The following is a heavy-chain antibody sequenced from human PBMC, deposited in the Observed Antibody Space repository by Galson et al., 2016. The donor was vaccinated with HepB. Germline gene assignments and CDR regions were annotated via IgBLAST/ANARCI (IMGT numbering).Heavy chain of an antibody. Sequence: SETLSLTCAVSGAFIRSSTWWSWVRQPPGKGLEWIGEIYHSGSTNYNPSLKSRVTISVDTSKNQFSLKLSSVTAADTAVYYCARRFSTYVGETWYHHHYYYYMDVWGNGTTVTVSS. J-gene: IGHJ6*03. CDR3: ARRFSTYVGETWYHHHYYYYMDV. V-gene: IGHV4-4*02. CDR2: IYHSGST. D-gene: IGHD4-11*01. CDR1: GAFIRSSTW.